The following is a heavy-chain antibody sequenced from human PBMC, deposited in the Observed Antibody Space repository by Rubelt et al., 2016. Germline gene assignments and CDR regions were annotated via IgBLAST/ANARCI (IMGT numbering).Heavy chain of an antibody. Sequence: QVQLVQSGAEVKKPGASVKVSCKASGYTFTRYGISWVRQAPGQGLEWMGWISAYNGNTNYSQKLTGRVTMTTHPSTRTAYMELRSLRSADTAVYYCARDLPPFRRYNWNFPLDYWGQGTLVTVSS. D-gene: IGHD1-7*01. CDR1: GYTFTRYG. J-gene: IGHJ4*02. CDR3: ARDLPPFRRYNWNFPLDY. CDR2: ISAYNGNT. V-gene: IGHV1-18*01.